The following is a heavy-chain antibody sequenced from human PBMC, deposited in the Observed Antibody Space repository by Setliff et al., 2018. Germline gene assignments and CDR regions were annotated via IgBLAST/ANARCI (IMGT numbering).Heavy chain of an antibody. V-gene: IGHV4-39*01. D-gene: IGHD1-1*01. CDR2: IYYRGTT. CDR1: GASISSGTHY. J-gene: IGHJ4*02. Sequence: SETLSLTCTVSGASISSGTHYWAWIRQPPGKGLEWIGRIYYRGTTYSNASLASRLTISVDTAKNQFSLKLTSVTAADTAVYYCARTGTYRYLEYWGQGPRATVSS. CDR3: ARTGTYRYLEY.